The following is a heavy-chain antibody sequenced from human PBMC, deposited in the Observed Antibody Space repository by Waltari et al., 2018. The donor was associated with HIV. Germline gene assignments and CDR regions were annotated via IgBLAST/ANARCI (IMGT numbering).Heavy chain of an antibody. D-gene: IGHD5-12*01. CDR1: GFSFGSHS. CDR2: ISSGSSFI. V-gene: IGHV3-21*01. J-gene: IGHJ4*02. Sequence: EVQLMESGGRLVKPGGSLRLSCAASGFSFGSHSMSWVRQAPGKGGEWVASISSGSSFITYSGSVKGRFTISRGNAENSLYLQMNSLRAEDTAVYYCARDMATFTGAYYFDTWGQGTLVTVSS. CDR3: ARDMATFTGAYYFDT.